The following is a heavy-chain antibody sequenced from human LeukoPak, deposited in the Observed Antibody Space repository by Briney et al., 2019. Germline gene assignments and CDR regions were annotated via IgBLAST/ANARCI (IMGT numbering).Heavy chain of an antibody. Sequence: SETLSLTCTVSGGSISRYSWSWIRQPPGKGLEWIGYIYYSGSTNYNPSLKSRVTMSVDTSKNQFSPKLSSVTAADTAVCYCAREAVTKYYFDYWGQGTLVTVSS. CDR3: AREAVTKYYFDY. D-gene: IGHD4-17*01. CDR1: GGSISRYS. J-gene: IGHJ4*02. CDR2: IYYSGST. V-gene: IGHV4-59*01.